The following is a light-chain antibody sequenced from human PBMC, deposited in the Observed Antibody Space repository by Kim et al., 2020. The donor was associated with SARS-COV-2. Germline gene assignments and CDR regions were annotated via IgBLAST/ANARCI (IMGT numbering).Light chain of an antibody. J-gene: IGLJ2*01. Sequence: QSALTQPPSASGSPGQSVTISCTGTSSDVGGYNYVSWYQQHPGKAPKLMIYVVSKRPTGVPDRVSGSKSGDTASLTVSGLQAEDEADYYCNSYAGNNNLVFGGGTQLTVL. CDR2: VVS. CDR1: SSDVGGYNY. CDR3: NSYAGNNNLV. V-gene: IGLV2-8*01.